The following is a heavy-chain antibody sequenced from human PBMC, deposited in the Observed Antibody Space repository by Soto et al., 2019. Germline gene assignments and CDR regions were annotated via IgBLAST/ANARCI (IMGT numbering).Heavy chain of an antibody. CDR3: AKVTNYDFWSGYYTFHYYLFDY. J-gene: IGHJ4*02. V-gene: IGHV3-23*01. CDR2: ISGSGGST. CDR1: GFTFSSYA. D-gene: IGHD3-3*01. Sequence: GGSLRLSCAASGFTFSSYAMSWVRQAPGKGLEWVSAISGSGGSTYYADSVKGRFTISRDNSKNTLYLQMNSLRAEDTAVYYRAKVTNYDFWSGYYTFHYYLFDYWGQGTLVTVS.